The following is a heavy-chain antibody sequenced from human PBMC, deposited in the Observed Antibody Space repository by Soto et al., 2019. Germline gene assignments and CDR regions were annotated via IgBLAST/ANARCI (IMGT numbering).Heavy chain of an antibody. V-gene: IGHV4-39*01. D-gene: IGHD3-22*01. CDR2: IYYSGST. J-gene: IGHJ4*02. CDR3: ASLRTYYYDSSGLT. CDR1: GGSISSSSYY. Sequence: QLQLQESGPGLVKPSETLSLTCTVSGGSISSSSYYWGWIRQPPGKGLEWIGSIYYSGSTYYNPSLKSRVTISVDTSKNQFSLKLSSVTAADTAVYYCASLRTYYYDSSGLTWGQGTLVTVSS.